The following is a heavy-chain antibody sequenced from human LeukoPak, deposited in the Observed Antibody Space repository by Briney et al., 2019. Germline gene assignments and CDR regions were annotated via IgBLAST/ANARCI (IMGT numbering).Heavy chain of an antibody. CDR1: GFTFSDYG. V-gene: IGHV3-30*02. Sequence: GGSLRLSCEASGFTFSDYGIHWVRQAPGKGLEWVTFIRYDGSKKYYADSVKGRFTISRDNSKNSVYLQMDSLRPEDTAVYYCSREICGWWGNFDCWGQGTLVTVSS. CDR2: IRYDGSKK. D-gene: IGHD6-19*01. CDR3: SREICGWWGNFDC. J-gene: IGHJ4*02.